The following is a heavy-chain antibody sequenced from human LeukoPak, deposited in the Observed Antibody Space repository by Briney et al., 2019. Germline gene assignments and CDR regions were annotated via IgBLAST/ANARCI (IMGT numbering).Heavy chain of an antibody. D-gene: IGHD6-13*01. Sequence: PGGSLRLSCAASGFTFSSYGMSWVRQAPGKGLEWVSAISGSGGSTYYADSVKGRFTISRDNSKNTLYLQMNSLRAEDTAVYYCAKDMRSWYLESFDPWGQGTLVTVSS. CDR1: GFTFSSYG. V-gene: IGHV3-23*01. CDR2: ISGSGGST. CDR3: AKDMRSWYLESFDP. J-gene: IGHJ5*02.